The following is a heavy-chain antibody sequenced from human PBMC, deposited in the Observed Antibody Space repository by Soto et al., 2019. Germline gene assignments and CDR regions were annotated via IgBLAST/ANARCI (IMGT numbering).Heavy chain of an antibody. V-gene: IGHV3-30*18. Sequence: GGSLRLSCAASGFTFSSYGMHWVRQAPGKGLEWVAVISYDGSNKYYADSVKGRFTISRDNSKNTLYLQMNSLRAEDTAVYYCAKDYYGSGSYYMGWYYYYYMDVWGKGTTVTVSS. J-gene: IGHJ6*03. CDR2: ISYDGSNK. CDR1: GFTFSSYG. D-gene: IGHD3-10*01. CDR3: AKDYYGSGSYYMGWYYYYYMDV.